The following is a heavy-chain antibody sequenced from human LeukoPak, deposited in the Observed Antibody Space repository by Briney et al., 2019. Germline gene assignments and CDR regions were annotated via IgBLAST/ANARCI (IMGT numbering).Heavy chain of an antibody. D-gene: IGHD3-3*01. V-gene: IGHV3-9*01. J-gene: IGHJ4*02. CDR1: GFTFDDYA. CDR2: ISWNSGSI. Sequence: GGSLRLSCAASGFTFDDYAMHWVRQAPGKGLEWVSGISWNSGSIGYADSVKGRFTISRDNAKNSLYLQMNSLRAEDTAVYYCARDQVYYDFWSGYFAGIDYWGQGTLVTVSS. CDR3: ARDQVYYDFWSGYFAGIDY.